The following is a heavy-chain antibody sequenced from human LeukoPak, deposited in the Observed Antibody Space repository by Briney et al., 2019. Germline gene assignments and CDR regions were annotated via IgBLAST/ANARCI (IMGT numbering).Heavy chain of an antibody. Sequence: PRRSLRLSCAASGFTFSSYGMHWVRQAPGKGLEWVAVIWYDGSNKYYADSVKGRFTISRDNSKNTLYLQMNSLRAEDTAVYYCAKDSGRGDYWGQGTLVTASS. V-gene: IGHV3-33*06. CDR2: IWYDGSNK. CDR3: AKDSGRGDY. D-gene: IGHD5-12*01. J-gene: IGHJ4*02. CDR1: GFTFSSYG.